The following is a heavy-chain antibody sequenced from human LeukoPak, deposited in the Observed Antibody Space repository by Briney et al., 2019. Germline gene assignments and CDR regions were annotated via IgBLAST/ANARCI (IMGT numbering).Heavy chain of an antibody. CDR2: INHSGST. CDR3: AILAFDY. CDR1: GGSFSGYY. J-gene: IGHJ4*02. V-gene: IGHV4-34*01. Sequence: SETLSLTCAVYGGSFSGYYWSWIRQPPGKGLEWIGEINHSGSTNYNPSLKSRVTISVDTSQNQFSLKLTSLTAADTAVYYCAILAFDYWGQGTLVTVSS.